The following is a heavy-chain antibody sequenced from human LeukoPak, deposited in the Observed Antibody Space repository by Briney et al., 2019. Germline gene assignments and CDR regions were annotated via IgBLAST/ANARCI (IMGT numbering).Heavy chain of an antibody. CDR3: ARGDRATVTLY. V-gene: IGHV1-46*01. D-gene: IGHD4-17*01. Sequence: ASVKVSCKASGYTFTSYAMHWVRQAPGQGLEWMGIINPSGGSTSYAQKFQGRVTMTRDMSTSTVYMELSSLRSADTAVYYCARGDRATVTLYWGQGTLVTVST. J-gene: IGHJ4*02. CDR2: INPSGGST. CDR1: GYTFTSYA.